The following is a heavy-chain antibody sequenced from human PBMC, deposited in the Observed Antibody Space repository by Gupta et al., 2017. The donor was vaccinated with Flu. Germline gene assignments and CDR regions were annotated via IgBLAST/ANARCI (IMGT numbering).Heavy chain of an antibody. V-gene: IGHV4-30-4*01. Sequence: GWIRQSPGKGLEWIGYIYYSGSTYYNPSLKSRVTISVDTSKNQLSLKLSSVTAADSALYYFARTTTVTIFDFWGQGTLVTVSS. D-gene: IGHD4-4*01. CDR3: ARTTTVTIFDF. CDR2: IYYSGST. J-gene: IGHJ4*02.